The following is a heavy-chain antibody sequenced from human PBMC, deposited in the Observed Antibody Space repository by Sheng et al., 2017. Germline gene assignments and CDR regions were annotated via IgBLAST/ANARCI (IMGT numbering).Heavy chain of an antibody. CDR2: VNPDGSDK. CDR1: GFSFSSHW. V-gene: IGHV3-7*01. Sequence: EVQLVESGGGLVQPWGSLRLSCAASGFSFSSHWMSWVRQAPGKGLEWVANVNPDGSDKKYVDSVKGRFAISRDNAKNSLYLQMNSLRAEDTAVYYCVRNGGAFDYWGQGTLVTVSS. D-gene: IGHD4-17*01. CDR3: VRNGGAFDY. J-gene: IGHJ4*02.